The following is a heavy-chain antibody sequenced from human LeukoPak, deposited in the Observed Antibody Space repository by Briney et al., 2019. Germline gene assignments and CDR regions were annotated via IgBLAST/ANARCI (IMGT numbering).Heavy chain of an antibody. V-gene: IGHV4-34*01. CDR2: INHSGST. CDR3: AYPHCGGDCLDGFDI. D-gene: IGHD2-21*02. Sequence: PSETLSLTCAVYGGSFSGYYWSWIRQPPGKGLEWIGEINHSGSTNYNPSLKSRVTISVDTSKNQFSLKLSSVTAADTAVYYCAYPHCGGDCLDGFDIWGQGTMVTVSS. J-gene: IGHJ3*02. CDR1: GGSFSGYY.